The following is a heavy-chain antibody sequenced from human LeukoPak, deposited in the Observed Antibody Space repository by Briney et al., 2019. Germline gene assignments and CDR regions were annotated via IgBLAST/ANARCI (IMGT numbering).Heavy chain of an antibody. CDR3: ASTGAGAATNFDY. CDR2: IYPGDSDT. Sequence: GESLKISCKGFGYSFASYWIGWVRQMPGKGLGWMGIIYPGDSDTRYSPSFQGQVTISADKSISTAYLQWSSLKASDTAMYYCASTGAGAATNFDYWGQGTLVTVSS. CDR1: GYSFASYW. J-gene: IGHJ4*02. D-gene: IGHD2-15*01. V-gene: IGHV5-51*01.